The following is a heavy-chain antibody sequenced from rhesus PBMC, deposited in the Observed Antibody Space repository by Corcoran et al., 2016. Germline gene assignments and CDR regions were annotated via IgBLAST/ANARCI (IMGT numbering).Heavy chain of an antibody. Sequence: QVQLQESGPGLVKPSETLSLTCAVSGYSISSGYYWGWIRQPQGKGLEYIGYISGSSGSTYYNPSLNSRVTISKDTSKNQFSLKLSSVTAADTAVYYCARRPYYYDSGYFYWGQGVLVTVSS. CDR3: ARRPYYYDSGYFY. CDR2: ISGSSGST. J-gene: IGHJ4*01. D-gene: IGHD3-28*01. V-gene: IGHV4-99*01. CDR1: GYSISSGYY.